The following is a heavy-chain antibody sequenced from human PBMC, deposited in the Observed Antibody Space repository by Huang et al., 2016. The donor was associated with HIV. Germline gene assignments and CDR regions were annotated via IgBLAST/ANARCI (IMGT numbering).Heavy chain of an antibody. CDR2: ISYDGSNK. Sequence: QVQLVESGGGVVQPGRSLRLSCAASRFTFSNYAMHWVRQAPGNGVEWVAVISYDGSNKYYADSVKGRFTITRDNSKNTLYLQMNSLRAEDTAVYYCARDLWLRDLYYYYYMDVWGKGTTVTVSS. D-gene: IGHD5-12*01. CDR3: ARDLWLRDLYYYYYMDV. CDR1: RFTFSNYA. J-gene: IGHJ6*03. V-gene: IGHV3-30-3*01.